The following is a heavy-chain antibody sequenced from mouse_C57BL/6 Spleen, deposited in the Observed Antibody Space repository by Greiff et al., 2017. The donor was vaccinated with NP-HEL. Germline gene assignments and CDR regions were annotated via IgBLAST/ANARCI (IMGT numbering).Heavy chain of an antibody. CDR1: GYAFTNYL. CDR2: INPGSGGT. Sequence: QVQLQQSGAELVRPGTSVKVSCKASGYAFTNYLIEWVKQRPGQGLEWIGVINPGSGGTNYKEKFKGKATLTADKSSRTAYMQLSSLTSEDSAVYFCARAGVTTVADYWGQGTTLTVSS. V-gene: IGHV1-54*01. D-gene: IGHD1-1*01. CDR3: ARAGVTTVADY. J-gene: IGHJ2*01.